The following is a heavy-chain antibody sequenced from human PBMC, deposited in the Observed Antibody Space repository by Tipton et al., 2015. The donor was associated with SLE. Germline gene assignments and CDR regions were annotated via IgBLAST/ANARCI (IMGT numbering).Heavy chain of an antibody. J-gene: IGHJ4*02. CDR1: GYTFANYA. CDR3: ARDLSNAISGSYFDY. D-gene: IGHD5-12*01. CDR2: IGAYNGNT. Sequence: QLVQSGAEVKKPGASVRVSCKASGYTFANYAVSWVRQAPGQGLEWMGWIGAYNGNTIYAQNLQGRVTMTTDTSTRTAYMEVRSLRFDDTAVYYCARDLSNAISGSYFDYWGQGTLVTVSS. V-gene: IGHV1-18*01.